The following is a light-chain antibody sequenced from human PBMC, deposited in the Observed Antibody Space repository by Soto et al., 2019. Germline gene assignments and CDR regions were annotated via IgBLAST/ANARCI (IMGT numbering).Light chain of an antibody. J-gene: IGKJ5*01. V-gene: IGKV3-11*01. CDR3: QQRSNWIT. Sequence: EIVLTKSPATLSLTPGDRANLSCRASRSVSRYSAWYQQKPGQAPRLLIYDTSYRAAGIPDRFIVIGSATEFTLPFSSLQPEDFAVDDCQQRSNWITFGQGTRLEI. CDR1: RSVSRY. CDR2: DTS.